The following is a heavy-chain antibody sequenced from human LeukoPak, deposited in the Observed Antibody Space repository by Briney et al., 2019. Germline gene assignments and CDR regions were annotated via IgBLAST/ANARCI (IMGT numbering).Heavy chain of an antibody. CDR3: ARHLRSGAVDY. CDR1: GGSFSGYY. Sequence: SETLSLTCAVYGGSFSGYYWSWIRQPPGKGLEWIGEINHSGSTNYNPSLKSRVTISVDTSKNQFSLELSSVTAADTAVYYCARHLRSGAVDYWGQGTLVTVSS. J-gene: IGHJ4*02. V-gene: IGHV4-34*01. CDR2: INHSGST. D-gene: IGHD4-17*01.